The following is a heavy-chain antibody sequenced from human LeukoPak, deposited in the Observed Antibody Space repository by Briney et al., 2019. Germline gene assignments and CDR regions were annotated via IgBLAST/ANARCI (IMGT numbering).Heavy chain of an antibody. Sequence: GGSLRLSCAASGFTFSSYSMNWVRQAPGKGLEWVSSISIISSYIYYADSVRGRFTISRDNAKNSLYLQMNSLRAEDTAVYYCARSHPYDFWSGYYTTLATFFDYWGQGTLVTVSS. D-gene: IGHD3-3*01. CDR1: GFTFSSYS. V-gene: IGHV3-21*04. CDR3: ARSHPYDFWSGYYTTLATFFDY. CDR2: ISIISSYI. J-gene: IGHJ4*02.